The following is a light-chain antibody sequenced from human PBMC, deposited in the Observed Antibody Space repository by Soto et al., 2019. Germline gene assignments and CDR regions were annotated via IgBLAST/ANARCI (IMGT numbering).Light chain of an antibody. J-gene: IGKJ2*01. CDR1: QGISSY. Sequence: AIRMTQSPSSFSASTGDRVTITCRASQGISSYLAWYQQKPGKAPKLLIYAASTLQSGVPSRFSGSGSGTDFTLTISCLQSEDFAVYYCQQYGSSPGYTFGQGTKLEIK. V-gene: IGKV1-8*01. CDR3: QQYGSSPGYT. CDR2: AAS.